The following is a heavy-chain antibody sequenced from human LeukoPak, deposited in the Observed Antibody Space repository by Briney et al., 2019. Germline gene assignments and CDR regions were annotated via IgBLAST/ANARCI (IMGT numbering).Heavy chain of an antibody. CDR2: ISGSASST. D-gene: IGHD3-3*01. Sequence: GGSLRLSCAVSGFMFSNYAMSWVRQAPGKGLEWVSAISGSASSTYYADSVKGRFTISRDNSENTVYLQMNSLRAEDTAVYYCARASFPRITIFGGYFDYWGQGTLVTVSS. J-gene: IGHJ4*02. V-gene: IGHV3-23*01. CDR1: GFMFSNYA. CDR3: ARASFPRITIFGGYFDY.